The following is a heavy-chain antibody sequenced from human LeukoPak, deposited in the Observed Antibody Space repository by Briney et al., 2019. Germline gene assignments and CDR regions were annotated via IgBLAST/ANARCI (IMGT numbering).Heavy chain of an antibody. CDR1: GFTSSNYA. J-gene: IGHJ4*02. V-gene: IGHV3-23*01. D-gene: IGHD3-22*01. CDR2: IVGDASNT. CDR3: AKRILGNSGYCAFDY. Sequence: GGSLRLSCAASGFTSSNYAMSWVRQAPGKGLDWVSAIVGDASNTYYADSVKGRFTISRDNSENTLYLQMNSLRVEDMAVYYCAKRILGNSGYCAFDYWGQGTLVTVSS.